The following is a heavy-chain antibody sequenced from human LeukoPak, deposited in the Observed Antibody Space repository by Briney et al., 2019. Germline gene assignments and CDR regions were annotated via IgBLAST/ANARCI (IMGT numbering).Heavy chain of an antibody. J-gene: IGHJ4*02. CDR1: GFTFSDYY. D-gene: IGHD3-16*01. Sequence: GGSLRLSCAASGFTFSDYYMSWIRQAPGKGLEWISYISNSGTMIYYRDSVKGRFTVSRDNAQNSLYLQMNSLRAEDTALHYCAGGVQGAGPFDYWGQGSLVTVSS. CDR3: AGGVQGAGPFDY. V-gene: IGHV3-11*01. CDR2: ISNSGTMI.